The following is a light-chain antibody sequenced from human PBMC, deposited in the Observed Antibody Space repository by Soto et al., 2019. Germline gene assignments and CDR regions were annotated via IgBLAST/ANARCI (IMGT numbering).Light chain of an antibody. Sequence: IVSTQSPATLSVSPGETASLSCRASHIAGNFLAWYQQKPGQAPRLLIYYISTRATGIPARFSGSGSGAEFTLTISSLQSEDFAVYYCQQYNNWPRTFGQGTKVDIK. V-gene: IGKV3D-15*01. CDR1: HIAGNF. CDR3: QQYNNWPRT. J-gene: IGKJ1*01. CDR2: YIS.